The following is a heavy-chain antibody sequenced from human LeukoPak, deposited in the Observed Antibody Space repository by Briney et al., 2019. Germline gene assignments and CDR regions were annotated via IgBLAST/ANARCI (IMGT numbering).Heavy chain of an antibody. CDR2: IRYDGNKK. CDR1: GSTFSSYG. V-gene: IGHV3-30*02. D-gene: IGHD3-10*02. Sequence: GGSLRLSCAASGSTFSSYGMHWVRQAPGKGLEWVAFIRYDGNKKYYADPVKGRFTISRDNSKNTLYLQMNTLRAEDTAVYYCAELGITMIGGVWGKGTTVTISS. J-gene: IGHJ6*04. CDR3: AELGITMIGGV.